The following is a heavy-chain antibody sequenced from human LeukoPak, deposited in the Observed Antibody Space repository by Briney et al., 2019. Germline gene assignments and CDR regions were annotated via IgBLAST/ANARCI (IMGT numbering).Heavy chain of an antibody. CDR1: GYSISNAYY. D-gene: IGHD6-13*01. CDR2: IYYSGSI. CDR3: ARGEEVAAAGTLFDY. V-gene: IGHV4-38-2*02. Sequence: SETLSLTCSVSGYSISNAYYWGWIRQPPGKGLEWIGSIYYSGSIFYNPSLKSRVTISIDTSKNHFSLKLSSVTAADTAVYYCARGEEVAAAGTLFDYWGQGTLVTVSS. J-gene: IGHJ4*02.